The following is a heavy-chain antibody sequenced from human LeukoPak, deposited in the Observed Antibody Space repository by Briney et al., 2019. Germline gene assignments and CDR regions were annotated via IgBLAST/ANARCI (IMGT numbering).Heavy chain of an antibody. Sequence: TGGSLRLSCAASGFTFSSYWMSWVRQAPGKGLEWVANIKQDGSEKYYADSVKGRFTISRDNAKNSLYLQMNSLRAEDTAVYYCASPQGAIFGVVIIDDAFDIWGQGTMVTVSS. CDR3: ASPQGAIFGVVIIDDAFDI. V-gene: IGHV3-7*01. CDR1: GFTFSSYW. CDR2: IKQDGSEK. J-gene: IGHJ3*02. D-gene: IGHD3-3*01.